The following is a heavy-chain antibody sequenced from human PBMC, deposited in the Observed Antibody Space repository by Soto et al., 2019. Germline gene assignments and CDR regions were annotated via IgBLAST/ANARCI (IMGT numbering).Heavy chain of an antibody. CDR2: INAGNGHT. V-gene: IGHV1-3*01. J-gene: IGHJ4*02. Sequence: ASVKVSCKPSEYAFSSYAIHWVHQAPGQRLEWMGWINAGNGHTRYSQKFQGRVIITANKSAKTAYMQLDNLTSGDTAVYYCASPHDFWSNYCDYWGQGTLVTVSS. D-gene: IGHD3-3*01. CDR3: ASPHDFWSNYCDY. CDR1: EYAFSSYA.